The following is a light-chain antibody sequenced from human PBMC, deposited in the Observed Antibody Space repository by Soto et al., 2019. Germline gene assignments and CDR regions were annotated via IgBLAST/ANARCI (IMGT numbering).Light chain of an antibody. CDR2: DNV. CDR3: GSWDNQLRDYV. Sequence: QSVLTQPPSVSATPGQKVTISCSGSDSNLGRNYVSWYQQLPGTAPRLLIYDNVYRFSGIPDRFSASKSGTSATLGIAGLQTGDEGDYYCGSWDNQLRDYVFGNGTKVTV. CDR1: DSNLGRNY. J-gene: IGLJ1*01. V-gene: IGLV1-51*01.